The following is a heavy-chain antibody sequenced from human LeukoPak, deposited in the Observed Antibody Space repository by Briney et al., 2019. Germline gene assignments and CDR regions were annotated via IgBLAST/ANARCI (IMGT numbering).Heavy chain of an antibody. V-gene: IGHV3-9*01. CDR1: GFTFDDYA. CDR3: ARESSSSGWYGDY. Sequence: PGRSLRLSCAASGFTFDDYAMHWVRQAPGKGLEWVSGISWNSGSIGYADSVKGRFTISRDNAKNSLYLQMNSLRAEDTAVYYCARESSSSGWYGDYWGQGTLVTVSS. CDR2: ISWNSGSI. D-gene: IGHD6-19*01. J-gene: IGHJ4*02.